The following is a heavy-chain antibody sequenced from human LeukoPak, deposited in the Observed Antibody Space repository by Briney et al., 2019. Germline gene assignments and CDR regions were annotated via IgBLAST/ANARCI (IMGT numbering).Heavy chain of an antibody. V-gene: IGHV4-4*02. Sequence: SGTLSLTCAVSGGSISSSSWWSWVRQPPGKGLEWIGEIYHSGSTNYNPSLKSRVTISVDKSKNQFSLKLSSVTAADTAVYYCAREVVVVVAATPGSNWFDPWGQGTLVTVSS. J-gene: IGHJ5*02. CDR1: GGSISSSSW. CDR2: IYHSGST. D-gene: IGHD2-15*01. CDR3: AREVVVVVAATPGSNWFDP.